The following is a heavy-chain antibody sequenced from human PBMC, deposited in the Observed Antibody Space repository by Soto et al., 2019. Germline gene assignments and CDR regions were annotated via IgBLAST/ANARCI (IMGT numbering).Heavy chain of an antibody. CDR2: IYYSGST. CDR3: AREMSLRCQFQANRFDL. CDR1: GSSISSGGYY. Sequence: RSLTCTVSGSSISSGGYYWSSFRQHPGKGLEWIGYIYYSGSTYYNPSLKSRVTISVDTSKNQFSLKLRYVAAADMAVYYCAREMSLRCQFQANRFDLWGQGTLVTVYS. D-gene: IGHD2-21*01. V-gene: IGHV4-31*03. J-gene: IGHJ5*02.